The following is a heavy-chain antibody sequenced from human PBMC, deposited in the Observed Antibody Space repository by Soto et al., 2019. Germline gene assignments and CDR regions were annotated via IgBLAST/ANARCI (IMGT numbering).Heavy chain of an antibody. V-gene: IGHV3-48*01. CDR3: ASSASPDAY. CDR1: GFIFNSYS. D-gene: IGHD1-26*01. Sequence: EVQLVESGGGLVQPGGSLRLSCVASGFIFNSYSMNWVRQAPGKGLEWMSYINSGSTSVFYADSVKGRFTISRDNAKNSLYLQMNSLRAEDTAVYYCASSASPDAYWGQGTLVTVSS. J-gene: IGHJ4*02. CDR2: INSGSTSV.